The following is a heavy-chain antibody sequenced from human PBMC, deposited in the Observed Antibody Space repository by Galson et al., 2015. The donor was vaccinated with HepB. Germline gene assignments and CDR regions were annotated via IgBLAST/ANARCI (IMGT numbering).Heavy chain of an antibody. D-gene: IGHD2-15*01. CDR1: GDSTSSNSAA. CDR3: ARHRRYCSGGSCYSSWFDP. Sequence: CAISGDSTSSNSAAWNWIRQSPSRGLEWLGRTYYRSKWYNDYAVSVKSRITINPDTSKNQFSLQLNSVTPEDTAVYYCARHRRYCSGGSCYSSWFDPWGQGTLVTVSS. V-gene: IGHV6-1*01. J-gene: IGHJ5*02. CDR2: TYYRSKWYN.